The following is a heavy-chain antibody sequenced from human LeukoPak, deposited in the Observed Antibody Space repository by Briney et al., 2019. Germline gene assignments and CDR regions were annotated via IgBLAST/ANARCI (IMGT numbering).Heavy chain of an antibody. D-gene: IGHD2-2*01. CDR2: IYYSGST. Sequence: SGTLSLTCTVSGGSISSYYWSWIRQPPGKGLEWIGYIYYSGSTNYNPSLKSRVTISVDTSKNQFSLKLSSVTAADTAVYYCARVVVVVPAAMVDEPSNWFDPWGQGTLVTVSS. V-gene: IGHV4-59*01. J-gene: IGHJ5*02. CDR3: ARVVVVVPAAMVDEPSNWFDP. CDR1: GGSISSYY.